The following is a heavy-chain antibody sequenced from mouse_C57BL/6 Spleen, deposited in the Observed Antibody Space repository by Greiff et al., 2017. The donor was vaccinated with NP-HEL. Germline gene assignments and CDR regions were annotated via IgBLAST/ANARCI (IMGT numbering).Heavy chain of an antibody. CDR1: GFSLTSYG. CDR2: IWSGGST. J-gene: IGHJ2*01. D-gene: IGHD2-3*01. CDR3: ARNGPDGYYGYFDY. Sequence: VQLQQSGPGLVQPSQSLSITCTVSGFSLTSYGVHWVRQSPGKGLEWLGVIWSGGSTDYNAAFISRLSISKDNSKSQVFLKMNSLQADDTAIYYCARNGPDGYYGYFDYWGQGTTLTVSS. V-gene: IGHV2-2*01.